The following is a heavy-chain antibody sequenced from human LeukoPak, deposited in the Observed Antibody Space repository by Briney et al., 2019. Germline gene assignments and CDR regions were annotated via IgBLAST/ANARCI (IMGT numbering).Heavy chain of an antibody. CDR1: GGSFNNSY. CDR2: INHNGTT. D-gene: IGHD2-15*01. J-gene: IGHJ5*02. CDR3: ARFGDCSDGLCFYYLDP. V-gene: IGHV4-34*01. Sequence: ASETLSLTCAAYGGSFNNSYWTWIRQSPGKRLEWIGEINHNGTTRYNKPLKSRVTISIDTSKNQFSLKLSAVTAADTAVYYCARFGDCSDGLCFYYLDPWGQGTLVTVSS.